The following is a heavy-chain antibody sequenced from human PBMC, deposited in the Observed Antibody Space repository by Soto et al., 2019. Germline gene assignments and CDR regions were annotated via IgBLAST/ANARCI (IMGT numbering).Heavy chain of an antibody. V-gene: IGHV1-2*02. CDR1: GYTFTGYF. Sequence: ASVKVSCKASGYTFTGYFIHWVRQAPGQGLEWMGWINPNSGATKYAQKFQGRVTMTRNTSINTAHMELSSLRSDDTAVYYCARGGGTNLAPLPCGQGTLVTVSS. CDR3: ARGGGTNLAPLP. J-gene: IGHJ5*02. D-gene: IGHD3-10*01. CDR2: INPNSGAT.